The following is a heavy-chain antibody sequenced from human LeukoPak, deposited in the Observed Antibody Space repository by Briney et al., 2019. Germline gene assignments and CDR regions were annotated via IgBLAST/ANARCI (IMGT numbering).Heavy chain of an antibody. J-gene: IGHJ6*02. Sequence: SLRLSCAASAFTFDDYAMHWVRQAPGKGLEWVSGISRSSGAIGYADSVKGRFTISRDNAKNSLFLQMNSLQDEDTALYFCAKGISVTDYYYGMDVWGQGTTVTVSS. D-gene: IGHD2-21*02. CDR1: AFTFDDYA. CDR2: ISRSSGAI. CDR3: AKGISVTDYYYGMDV. V-gene: IGHV3-9*01.